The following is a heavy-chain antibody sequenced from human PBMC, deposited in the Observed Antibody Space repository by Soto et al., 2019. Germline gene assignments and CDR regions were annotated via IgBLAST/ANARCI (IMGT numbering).Heavy chain of an antibody. Sequence: PGGSLRLSCAASGFTFSSYSMNWVRQAPGKGLEWVSYISSSSSTIYYADSVKGRFTISRDNAKNSLYLQMNSLRAEDTAVYYCASRTTVTTYWYFDLWGRGTLVTVSS. CDR3: ASRTTVTTYWYFDL. D-gene: IGHD4-17*01. CDR1: GFTFSSYS. J-gene: IGHJ2*01. V-gene: IGHV3-48*01. CDR2: ISSSSSTI.